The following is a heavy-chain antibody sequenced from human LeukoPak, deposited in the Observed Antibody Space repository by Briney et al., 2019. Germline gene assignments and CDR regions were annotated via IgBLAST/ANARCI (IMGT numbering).Heavy chain of an antibody. V-gene: IGHV3-43D*03. CDR1: GCTFDDYA. CDR2: ISGDGGRT. D-gene: IGHD3-9*01. J-gene: IGHJ6*03. CDR3: AKDSSVHWSLFEYYMDV. Sequence: GWALRLSCADCGCTFDDYAMHWVGQAPGKGLEGVSLISGDGGRTDYADSAKGRVTISRDNSKNYVYVQMNSLRAQDTALYYCAKDSSVHWSLFEYYMDVWGKGTPVTVSS.